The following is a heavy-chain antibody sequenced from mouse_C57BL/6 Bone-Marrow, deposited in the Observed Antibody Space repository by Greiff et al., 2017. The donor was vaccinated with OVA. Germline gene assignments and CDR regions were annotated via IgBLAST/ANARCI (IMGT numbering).Heavy chain of an antibody. CDR3: AGITTVVAPYAMDY. CDR1: GYTFTSYW. D-gene: IGHD1-1*01. V-gene: IGHV1-50*01. Sequence: QVQLQQPGAELVKPGASVKLSCKASGYTFTSYWMQWVKQRPGQGLEWIGEIDPSDSYTNYNQNFKGKATLTVDTSSSTAYMPLSSLTSEDSAVYYCAGITTVVAPYAMDYWGQGTSVTVSS. CDR2: IDPSDSYT. J-gene: IGHJ4*01.